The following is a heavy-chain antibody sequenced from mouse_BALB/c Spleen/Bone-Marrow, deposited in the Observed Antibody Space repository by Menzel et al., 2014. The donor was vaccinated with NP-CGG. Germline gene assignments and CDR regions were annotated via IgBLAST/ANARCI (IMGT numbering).Heavy chain of an antibody. CDR3: TRGTTAGFAY. Sequence: EVKLVESGPGLVKPSQSLSLTCTVTGYSITSDYAWNWIRQFPGNKLEWMGYISYSANTNYSPSLKSRISITRDTSKNQFFLQLNSVTAEDTATYYCTRGTTAGFAYWGLGTLVTVSA. V-gene: IGHV3-2*02. D-gene: IGHD1-2*01. CDR1: GYSITSDYA. CDR2: ISYSANT. J-gene: IGHJ3*01.